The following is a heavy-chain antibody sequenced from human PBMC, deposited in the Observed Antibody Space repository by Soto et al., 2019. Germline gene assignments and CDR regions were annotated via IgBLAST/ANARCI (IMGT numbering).Heavy chain of an antibody. J-gene: IGHJ5*02. V-gene: IGHV3-7*01. CDR3: ARELGYCSSTSCYISWFDP. D-gene: IGHD2-2*02. CDR2: IKQDGSEK. Sequence: GGSLRLSCAASGFTFSSYWMSWVRQAPGKGLEWVANIKQDGSEKYYVDSVKGRFTISRDNAKNSLYLQMNSLRAEDTAVYYCARELGYCSSTSCYISWFDPWGQGTLVTASS. CDR1: GFTFSSYW.